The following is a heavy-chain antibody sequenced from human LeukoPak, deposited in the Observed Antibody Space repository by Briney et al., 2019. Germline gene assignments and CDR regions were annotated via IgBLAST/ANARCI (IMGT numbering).Heavy chain of an antibody. D-gene: IGHD3-10*01. V-gene: IGHV3-48*02. Sequence: GGSLRLSCAASGFTFSTYSMNWVRQAPGKGLEWLSYIGVSSTIIHYADSVRGRFTITRDDAKNSLHLQMNSLSDEDTAVYYCVRDRSFAFDMWGQGTLVTVSP. CDR1: GFTFSTYS. J-gene: IGHJ3*02. CDR3: VRDRSFAFDM. CDR2: IGVSSTII.